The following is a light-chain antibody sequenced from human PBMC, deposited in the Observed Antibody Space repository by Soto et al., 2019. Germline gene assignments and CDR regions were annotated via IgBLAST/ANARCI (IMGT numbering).Light chain of an antibody. CDR1: QSVSSSY. CDR3: QQYGSSPL. V-gene: IGKV3-20*01. Sequence: EIVLTQSPGTLSLSTGEGATLSCRASQSVSSSYLAWYQQKPGQAPRLLIYGASSRATGIPDRFSGSGSGTDFTLTISRLEPEDFAVYYCQQYGSSPLFGPGTKVDIK. J-gene: IGKJ3*01. CDR2: GAS.